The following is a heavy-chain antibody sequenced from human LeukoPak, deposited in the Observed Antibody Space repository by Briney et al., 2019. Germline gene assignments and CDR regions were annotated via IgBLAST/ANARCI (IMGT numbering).Heavy chain of an antibody. V-gene: IGHV3-48*03. CDR1: GFTFSSYE. CDR2: ISSSGSTI. CDR3: ARQKRSTSCNGY. D-gene: IGHD2-2*01. J-gene: IGHJ4*02. Sequence: GGSLRLSCAASGFTFSSYEMNWVRQAPGKGLEWVSYISSSGSTIYYADSVKGRFTISRDNAKSSLYLQMSSLRAEDTAVYYCARQKRSTSCNGYWGQGTLVTVSS.